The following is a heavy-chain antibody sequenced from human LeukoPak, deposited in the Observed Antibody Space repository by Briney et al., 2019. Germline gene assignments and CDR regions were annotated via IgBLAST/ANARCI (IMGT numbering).Heavy chain of an antibody. CDR3: AKNVWFGESSDAFDI. Sequence: ASVKVSCKASGYTFTSYGISWVRQAPGQGLEWMGWFSAYNGNTNYAQKLQGRVTMTTDTSTSTAYMELRSLRSDDTAVYYCAKNVWFGESSDAFDIWGQGTMVTVSS. D-gene: IGHD3-10*01. V-gene: IGHV1-18*01. CDR2: FSAYNGNT. CDR1: GYTFTSYG. J-gene: IGHJ3*02.